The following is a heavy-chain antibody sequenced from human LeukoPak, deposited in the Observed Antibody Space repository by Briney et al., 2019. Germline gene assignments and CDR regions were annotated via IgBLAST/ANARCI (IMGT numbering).Heavy chain of an antibody. CDR2: ISSSGSTI. CDR1: GFTFSDYY. V-gene: IGHV3-11*01. J-gene: IGHJ4*02. D-gene: IGHD6-13*01. Sequence: GGSLTLSCAASGFTFSDYYMSWIRQAPGKGLEWVSYISSSGSTIYYADSVKGRFTISRDNAKNSLYLQMNSLRAEDTAVYYCASPYSSSWYYYWGQGTLVTVSS. CDR3: ASPYSSSWYYY.